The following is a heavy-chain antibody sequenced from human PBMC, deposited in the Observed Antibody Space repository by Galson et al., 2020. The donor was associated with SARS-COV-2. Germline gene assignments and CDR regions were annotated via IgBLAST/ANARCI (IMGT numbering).Heavy chain of an antibody. CDR2: IDWDDDK. Sequence: SGPTLVKPTQTLTLTCTFSGFSLSTSGVCVSWIRQPPGKALEWLARIDWDDDKFYSTSLKTRLTISKDTSKNQVVLTMTNMDPVDTATYYCARSPTLTRAYYFDYWGQGTLVAVS. CDR1: GFSLSTSGVC. J-gene: IGHJ4*02. CDR3: ARSPTLTRAYYFDY. V-gene: IGHV2-70*17.